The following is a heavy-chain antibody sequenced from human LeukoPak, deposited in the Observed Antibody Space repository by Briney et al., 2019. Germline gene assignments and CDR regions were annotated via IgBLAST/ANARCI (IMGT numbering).Heavy chain of an antibody. Sequence: SETLSLTCTVYGGSISSYYWSWIRQPAGKGLEWIGRIYTSGSTNYNPSLKSRVTMSVDTSKNQFSLKLSSVTAADTAVYYCAREPETSYYYYYYMDVWGKGTTVTVSS. CDR3: AREPETSYYYYYYMDV. V-gene: IGHV4-4*07. CDR1: GGSISSYY. J-gene: IGHJ6*03. CDR2: IYTSGST. D-gene: IGHD2-2*01.